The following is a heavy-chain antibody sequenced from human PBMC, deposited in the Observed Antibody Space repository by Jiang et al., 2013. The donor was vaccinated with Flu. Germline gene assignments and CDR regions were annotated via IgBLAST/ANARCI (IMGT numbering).Heavy chain of an antibody. V-gene: IGHV4-39*01. CDR2: IYYSGST. CDR3: ARHSKSNVLAFDI. Sequence: KGLEWIGSIYYSGSTYYNPSLKSRVTISVDTSKNQFSLKLSSVTAADTAVYYCARHSKSNVLAFDIWGQGTMVTVSS. D-gene: IGHD3-16*01. J-gene: IGHJ3*02.